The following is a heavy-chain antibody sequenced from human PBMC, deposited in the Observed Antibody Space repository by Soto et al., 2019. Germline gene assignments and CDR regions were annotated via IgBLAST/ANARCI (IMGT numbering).Heavy chain of an antibody. V-gene: IGHV1-69*02. CDR2: TIPLLNVA. Sequence: SVKVSCKASGGTFSTSTFTWVRQAPGQGLEWMGRTIPLLNVADYAQDFQGRLTITADKSTSTTYMELTSLTSKDTAVYYCAADQGDYYAPPDYYYYGMDVWGQGTTVTVSS. CDR3: AADQGDYYAPPDYYYYGMDV. CDR1: GGTFSTST. D-gene: IGHD3-10*01. J-gene: IGHJ6*02.